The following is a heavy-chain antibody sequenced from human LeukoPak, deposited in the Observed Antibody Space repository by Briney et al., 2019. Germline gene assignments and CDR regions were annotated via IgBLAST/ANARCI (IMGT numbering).Heavy chain of an antibody. Sequence: PGGSLRLSCAASGNYLMHWVRQAPGKGLVWVSHINSDGSWTSYADSVKGRFTISKDNVKNTVYLQMNSLRAEDTAVYYCVSSYETYWGRGTLVTVSS. D-gene: IGHD3-22*01. V-gene: IGHV3-74*01. CDR1: GNYL. J-gene: IGHJ4*02. CDR2: INSDGSWT. CDR3: VSSYETY.